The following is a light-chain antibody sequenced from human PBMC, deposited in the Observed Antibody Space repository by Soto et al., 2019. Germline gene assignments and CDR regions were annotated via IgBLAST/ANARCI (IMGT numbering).Light chain of an antibody. V-gene: IGLV1-51*01. CDR2: DDN. CDR3: CSYTTTSPLGV. CDR1: SSNIGGNS. J-gene: IGLJ2*01. Sequence: QSVMTQPPSVSAAPGQKVTISCSGSSSNIGGNSVSWYQQLPGTAPKLLIYDDNKRPSGIPDRFSGSKSGTSATLGITGFQTGDEADYFCCSYTTTSPLGVFGGGTKLTVL.